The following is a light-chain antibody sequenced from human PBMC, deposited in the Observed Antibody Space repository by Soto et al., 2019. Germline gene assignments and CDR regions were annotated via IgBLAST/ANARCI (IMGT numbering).Light chain of an antibody. Sequence: DIQMTQSPSTLSASVGERVTITCRPSQSISSWFAWYQQKPGKAPKLLIYKASSLESGVPSRFSGSGSGTEFTLTISSLQPDDFATYYCQQYNSYWTFGQGTKVEIK. J-gene: IGKJ1*01. CDR1: QSISSW. CDR2: KAS. V-gene: IGKV1-5*03. CDR3: QQYNSYWT.